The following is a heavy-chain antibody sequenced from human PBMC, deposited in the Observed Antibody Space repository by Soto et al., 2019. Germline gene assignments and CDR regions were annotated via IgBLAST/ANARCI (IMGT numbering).Heavy chain of an antibody. J-gene: IGHJ4*02. V-gene: IGHV4-59*01. CDR3: ARALVVPAALDY. CDR2: IYYSGST. Sequence: QVQLQESGPGLVKPSETLSLTCTVSGGSISSYYWSWIRQPPGKGLEWIGYIYYSGSTNYNPSLKSRVTISVDTSKNQFSLKLSSVTAADTAVYYCARALVVPAALDYWGQGTLVTVSS. CDR1: GGSISSYY. D-gene: IGHD2-2*01.